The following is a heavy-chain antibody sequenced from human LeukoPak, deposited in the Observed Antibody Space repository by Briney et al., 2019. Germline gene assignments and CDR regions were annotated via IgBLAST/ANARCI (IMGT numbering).Heavy chain of an antibody. J-gene: IGHJ4*02. CDR1: GGSISSSTYY. Sequence: SETLSLTCSVSGGSISSSTYYWGWIRQPPGKGLEWIGIIYYSGSTYYNPSLKSRVTIFVDTSKNQFSLRLTSVTAADTAVYYCARSGLWLRGTTAFDSWGQGTLVTVSS. V-gene: IGHV4-39*07. D-gene: IGHD4-17*01. CDR2: IYYSGST. CDR3: ARSGLWLRGTTAFDS.